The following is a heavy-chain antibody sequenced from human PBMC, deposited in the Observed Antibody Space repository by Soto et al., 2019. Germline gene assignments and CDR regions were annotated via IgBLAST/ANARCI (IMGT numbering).Heavy chain of an antibody. Sequence: QVQLQESGPGLVKPSQSVSLTCTVSGVSISSGDYYWSWIRQPPGKGLEWIGYIYYSGNTNYAPSPRSRLTISIHTARNQFPLQLMSVTAADTAIYYCARYPNFSPYYHGVDVWGQGTTVTVSS. CDR1: GVSISSGDYY. J-gene: IGHJ6*02. CDR3: ARYPNFSPYYHGVDV. V-gene: IGHV4-30-4*01. CDR2: IYYSGNT.